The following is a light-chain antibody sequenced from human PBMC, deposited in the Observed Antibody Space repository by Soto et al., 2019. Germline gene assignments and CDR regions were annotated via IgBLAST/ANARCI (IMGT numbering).Light chain of an antibody. CDR2: EVS. V-gene: IGLV2-14*01. CDR1: SSDIGGYNY. CDR3: NSYTSSSTLYV. J-gene: IGLJ1*01. Sequence: QSALTQPASVSGSPGQSITISCTGTSSDIGGYNYVSWYQQHPGKAPKLMLYEVSNRPSGVSNRFSGFKSGNTAPLTITGLQAEDEADYYCNSYTSSSTLYVFGPGTKLTVL.